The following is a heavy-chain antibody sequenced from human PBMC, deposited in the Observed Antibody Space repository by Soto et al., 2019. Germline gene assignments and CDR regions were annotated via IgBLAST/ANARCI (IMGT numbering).Heavy chain of an antibody. CDR2: ISSSSSTI. CDR3: ARLAAGLNYYYYLDV. Sequence: PGRSLRLSCAASGFTFTSYNMNWVRQAPGKGLEWVSYISSSSSTIYYYADSVKGRFTISRDNAKNSLYLQVNSLRAEDTAVYYCARLAAGLNYYYYLDVWGKGTTVTVSS. D-gene: IGHD6-13*01. CDR1: GFTFTSYN. J-gene: IGHJ6*03. V-gene: IGHV3-48*01.